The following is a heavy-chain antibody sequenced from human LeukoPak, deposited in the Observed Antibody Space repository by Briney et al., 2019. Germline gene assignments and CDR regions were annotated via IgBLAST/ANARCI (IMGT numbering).Heavy chain of an antibody. CDR1: GFTFSSYG. Sequence: GGSLRLSCAASGFTFSSYGMSWVRQAPGKGLEWVSAISGSGGSTYYADSVKGRFTISRDNSKNTLYLQMNSLRAEDTAVYYCAKDRPLEYYYGSGTTPNYFDYWGQGTLVTVSS. J-gene: IGHJ4*02. CDR2: ISGSGGST. CDR3: AKDRPLEYYYGSGTTPNYFDY. V-gene: IGHV3-23*01. D-gene: IGHD3-10*01.